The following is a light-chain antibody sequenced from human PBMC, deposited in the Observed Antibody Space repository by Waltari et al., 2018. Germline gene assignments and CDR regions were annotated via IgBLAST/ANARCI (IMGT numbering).Light chain of an antibody. Sequence: DIQMTQSPSSLSASVGDRVTITCRSSDTITKYLNWYQQRPTEAPNLLIHGATTLQSGVPLRFSGSESGTDVTLTVSSLQPGDSGTYYCQQSYNTPWTFGQGTKIEVK. J-gene: IGKJ1*01. CDR3: QQSYNTPWT. CDR2: GAT. CDR1: DTITKY. V-gene: IGKV1-39*01.